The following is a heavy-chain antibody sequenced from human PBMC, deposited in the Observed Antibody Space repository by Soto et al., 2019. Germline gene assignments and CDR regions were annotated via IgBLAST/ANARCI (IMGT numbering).Heavy chain of an antibody. D-gene: IGHD6-6*01. Sequence: GGSLRLSCAASGFTFSSYWMSWVRQAPGKGLEWVANIKQDGSEKYYVDSVKGRFTISRDNAKNSLYLQMNSLRAEDTAVYYCARDLGVDDSSSSYFDLWGRGTLVTVSS. CDR2: IKQDGSEK. CDR1: GFTFSSYW. CDR3: ARDLGVDDSSSSYFDL. V-gene: IGHV3-7*01. J-gene: IGHJ2*01.